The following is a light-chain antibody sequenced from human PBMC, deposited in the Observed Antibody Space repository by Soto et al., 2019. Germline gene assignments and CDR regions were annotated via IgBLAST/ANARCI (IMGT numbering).Light chain of an antibody. V-gene: IGKV3-20*01. J-gene: IGKJ1*01. Sequence: ESVLTQSRGTLSLSPGEKATLSCRASQSVSSSYLAWYQQKPGQAPRLLIYGASSRATGIPDRFSGSGSGTDFTLTVSRLEPEDFAVYYCQQFGSSVWTFGQGTKVEIK. CDR3: QQFGSSVWT. CDR1: QSVSSSY. CDR2: GAS.